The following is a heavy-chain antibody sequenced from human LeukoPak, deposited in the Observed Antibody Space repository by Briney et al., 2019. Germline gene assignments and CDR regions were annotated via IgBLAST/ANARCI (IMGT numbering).Heavy chain of an antibody. Sequence: PGGSLRLSYAASGFTFSSYGMHWVRQAPGKGLEWVAVIWYDGSNKYYADSVKGRFTISRDNSKNTLYLQMNSLRAEDTAVYYCARDYGDYASHFDYWGQGTLVTVSS. CDR3: ARDYGDYASHFDY. CDR2: IWYDGSNK. J-gene: IGHJ4*02. V-gene: IGHV3-33*01. D-gene: IGHD4-17*01. CDR1: GFTFSSYG.